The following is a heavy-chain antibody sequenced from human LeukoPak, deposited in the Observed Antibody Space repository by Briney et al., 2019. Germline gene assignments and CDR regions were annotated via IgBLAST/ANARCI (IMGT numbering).Heavy chain of an antibody. V-gene: IGHV1-8*01. CDR2: MNPGSGDT. Sequence: ASVKVSCKASGYPFSNHDVNWVRQATGPGLEWMAWMNPGSGDTGYAQKFQGRLTMSSNISMNTASMELRSLTSEDTAVYFCARSRRGYYMDVWGTGTPVTVSS. CDR3: ARSRRGYYMDV. CDR1: GYPFSNHD. J-gene: IGHJ6*03.